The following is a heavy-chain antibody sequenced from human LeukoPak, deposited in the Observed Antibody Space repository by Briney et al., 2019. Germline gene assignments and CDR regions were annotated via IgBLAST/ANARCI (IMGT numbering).Heavy chain of an antibody. Sequence: GGSLRLSCAASGFTVSSNYMSWVRQAPGKGLEWVSVIYSGGSTYYADSVKGRFTISRDNSKNTLHLQMNSLRAEDTAVYYCASSHCGGDCYSGNFDYWGQGTLVTVSS. CDR3: ASSHCGGDCYSGNFDY. CDR2: IYSGGST. J-gene: IGHJ4*02. D-gene: IGHD2-21*02. V-gene: IGHV3-53*01. CDR1: GFTVSSNY.